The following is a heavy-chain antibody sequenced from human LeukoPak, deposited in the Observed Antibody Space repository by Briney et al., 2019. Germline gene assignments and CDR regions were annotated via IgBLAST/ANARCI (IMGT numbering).Heavy chain of an antibody. CDR1: GFTFSSYW. Sequence: GGSLRLSCAASGFTFSSYWMHWVRQAPGKGLVWVSRISDGGSTTTYADSVKGRFTISRDNAKNTLYPQMNGLRAEDTAVYYCSRSAYYDGSGNYYDYWGQGTLVTVSS. J-gene: IGHJ4*02. D-gene: IGHD3-22*01. CDR3: SRSAYYDGSGNYYDY. V-gene: IGHV3-74*01. CDR2: ISDGGSTT.